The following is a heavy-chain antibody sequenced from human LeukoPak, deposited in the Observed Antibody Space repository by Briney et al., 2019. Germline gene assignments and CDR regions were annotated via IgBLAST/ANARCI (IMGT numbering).Heavy chain of an antibody. V-gene: IGHV1-24*01. CDR2: FDPEDGET. J-gene: IGHJ4*02. D-gene: IGHD1-1*01. Sequence: ASVKVSCKVSGYTLTELSMHWVRQAPGKGLEWMGGFDPEDGETIYAQKFQGRVTMTEDTSTDTAYMELSSLRSEDTAAYYCATANALLENPFDYWGQGTLVTVSS. CDR3: ATANALLENPFDY. CDR1: GYTLTELS.